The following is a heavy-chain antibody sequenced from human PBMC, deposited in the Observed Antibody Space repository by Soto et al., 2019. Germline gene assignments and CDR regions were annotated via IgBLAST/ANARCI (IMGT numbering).Heavy chain of an antibody. J-gene: IGHJ5*02. CDR2: INHSGST. Sequence: LSLTCAVYGGSFSGYYWSWIRQPPGKGLEWIGEINHSGSTNYNPSLKSRVTISVDTSKNQFSLKLSSVTAADTAVYYCARGLDPLYSSSSEYWFDPWGQGTLVTV. D-gene: IGHD6-6*01. CDR1: GGSFSGYY. V-gene: IGHV4-34*01. CDR3: ARGLDPLYSSSSEYWFDP.